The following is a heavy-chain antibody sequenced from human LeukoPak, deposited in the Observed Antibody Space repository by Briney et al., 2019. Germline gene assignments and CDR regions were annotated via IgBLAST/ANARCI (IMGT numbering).Heavy chain of an antibody. J-gene: IGHJ4*02. CDR2: IYYSGST. Sequence: SETLSLTCAVYGGSFSGYYWSWIRQPPGKGLEWIGYIYYSGSTNYNPSLKSRVTISVDTSKNQFSLKLSSVTAADTAVYYCARYEKYYFDYWGQGTLVTVSS. D-gene: IGHD3-3*01. CDR1: GGSFSGYY. V-gene: IGHV4-59*01. CDR3: ARYEKYYFDY.